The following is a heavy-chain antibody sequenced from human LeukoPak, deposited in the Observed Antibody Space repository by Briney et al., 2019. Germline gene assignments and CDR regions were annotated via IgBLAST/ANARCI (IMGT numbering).Heavy chain of an antibody. V-gene: IGHV4-59*01. CDR2: IYYSGST. J-gene: IGHJ4*02. CDR1: GGSISSYY. D-gene: IGHD5-18*01. CDR3: ARGGYSYGNLYY. Sequence: SETLSLTCTVSGGSISSYYWSWIRQPPGKGLEWIGYIYYSGSTNYNPSLKSRVTISVDTSKNQFSLKLSSVTAADTAVYYCARGGYSYGNLYYWGQGTLVTVSS.